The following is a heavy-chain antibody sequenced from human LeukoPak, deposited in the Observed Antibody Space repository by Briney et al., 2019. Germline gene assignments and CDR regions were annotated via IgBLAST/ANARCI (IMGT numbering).Heavy chain of an antibody. CDR1: EFSFSTYW. V-gene: IGHV3-7*01. Sequence: GGSLRLSCTASEFSFSTYWMSWVRQAPGKGLEWVANIKQDGSEIYYGDSVKGRFTISRDNAKNSLHLQMNSLRDEDSAVYYCARDFRGPDYWGQGTLVKVSS. CDR3: ARDFRGPDY. J-gene: IGHJ4*02. CDR2: IKQDGSEI.